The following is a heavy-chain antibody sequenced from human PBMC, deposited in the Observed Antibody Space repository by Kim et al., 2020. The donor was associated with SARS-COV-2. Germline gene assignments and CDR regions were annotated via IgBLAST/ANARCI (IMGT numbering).Heavy chain of an antibody. Sequence: NNYNPSHKRLVTISVDTSKNPFSLKLSSVTAADTAVYYCARGPEYYFDYWGQGTLVTVSS. CDR2: N. CDR3: ARGPEYYFDY. V-gene: IGHV4-59*09. J-gene: IGHJ4*02.